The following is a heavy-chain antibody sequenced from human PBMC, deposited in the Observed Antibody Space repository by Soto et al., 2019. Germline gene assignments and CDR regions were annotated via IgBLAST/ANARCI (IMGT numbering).Heavy chain of an antibody. CDR3: ARGPENIVLIPFDP. V-gene: IGHV1-8*01. J-gene: IGHJ5*02. D-gene: IGHD2-8*01. CDR1: GYTFTSYD. CDR2: MNPSSGNA. Sequence: ASVKVSCKASGYTFTSYDIDWVRQAPGQGLEWMGWMNPSSGNAGYAPRFQGRIMMTRNTSTNTAYMELSSLRSEDTAVYYCARGPENIVLIPFDPWGQGTLVTVSS.